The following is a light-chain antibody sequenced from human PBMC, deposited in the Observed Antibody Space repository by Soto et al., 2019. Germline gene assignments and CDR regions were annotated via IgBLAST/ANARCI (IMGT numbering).Light chain of an antibody. CDR1: QSVSTN. CDR3: QQYNNWPPLT. CDR2: AAS. Sequence: EIVMTQSPATLSVSPGERATLSCRASQSVSTNLAWYQQKPGQAPRLLIYAASVRAAGIPARFSGRGSGTEFTLTISGLQSEDFAVYYCQQYNNWPPLTFGGGTKVELK. V-gene: IGKV3-15*01. J-gene: IGKJ4*01.